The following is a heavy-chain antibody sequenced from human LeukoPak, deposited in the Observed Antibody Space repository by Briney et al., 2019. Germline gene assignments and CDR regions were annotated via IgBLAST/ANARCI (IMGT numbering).Heavy chain of an antibody. CDR1: GGSFSGYY. J-gene: IGHJ5*02. CDR3: ARVSGENIVVVPAAKDWFDP. CDR2: IKHSGST. V-gene: IGHV4-34*01. D-gene: IGHD2-2*01. Sequence: SETLSLTCAVYGGSFSGYYWSWIRQPPGKGLEWIGEIKHSGSTNYNPSLKSRVTISVDTSKNQFSLKLSSVTDADTAVYYCARVSGENIVVVPAAKDWFDPWGQGTLVTVSS.